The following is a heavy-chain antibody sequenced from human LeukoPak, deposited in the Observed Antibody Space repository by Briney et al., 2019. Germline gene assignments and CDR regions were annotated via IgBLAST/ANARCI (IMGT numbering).Heavy chain of an antibody. CDR1: GFTFSVSA. D-gene: IGHD5-24*01. CDR3: SRALRRDGYNGNYYYYYYYMDV. V-gene: IGHV3-73*01. Sequence: GGSLRLSCAASGFTFSVSAMHWVRQASGKGLEWVGRIRSKADSYATAYAASVKGRFTISRDDSKNTAYLQMNSLKTEDTAVYFCSRALRRDGYNGNYYYYYYYMDVWGKGTTVTVSS. CDR2: IRSKADSYAT. J-gene: IGHJ6*03.